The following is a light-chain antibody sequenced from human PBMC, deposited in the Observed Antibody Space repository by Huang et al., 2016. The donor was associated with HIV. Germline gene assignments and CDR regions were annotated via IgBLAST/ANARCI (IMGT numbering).Light chain of an antibody. CDR2: LGS. CDR3: MQVLQTPRT. J-gene: IGKJ1*01. Sequence: DIVMTQSPLSLSVTPGEPASISCRYSQRLLHSNGYKYLDWYLQKPGQSPKLLIDLGSNRASGVPDRFSGGGSGTDFTLKISRVEAEDVWIYYCMQVLQTPRTFGQGTKVEI. CDR1: QRLLHSNGYKY. V-gene: IGKV2-28*01.